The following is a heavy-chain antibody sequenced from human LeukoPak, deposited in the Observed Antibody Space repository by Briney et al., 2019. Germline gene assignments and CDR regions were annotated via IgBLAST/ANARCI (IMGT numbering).Heavy chain of an antibody. Sequence: GGSLRLSCAASGFTFSSYSMHWVRQAPGKGLEWVAVIWYDGSNKYYADSVKGRITISRDNSKNTLYLQVNSLRAEDTALYYCARQTGDCSGGSCYFEYWGQGTLVTVSS. V-gene: IGHV3-33*01. CDR3: ARQTGDCSGGSCYFEY. CDR1: GFTFSSYS. CDR2: IWYDGSNK. D-gene: IGHD2-15*01. J-gene: IGHJ4*02.